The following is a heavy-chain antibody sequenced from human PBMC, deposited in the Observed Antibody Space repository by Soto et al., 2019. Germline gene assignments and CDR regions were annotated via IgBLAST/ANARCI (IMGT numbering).Heavy chain of an antibody. D-gene: IGHD2-21*01. V-gene: IGHV4-31*03. J-gene: IGHJ4*02. CDR3: ARKSGPCGGDCSDY. CDR2: IYYSGST. Sequence: QVQLQESGPGLVKPSQTLSLTCTVSGGSISSGGYYWSWIRQHPGKGLEWIGYIYYSGSTYYNPSLKSRVTISVDTSKNQFSLKLSSVTAADTAVYYCARKSGPCGGDCSDYWGQGTLVTVSS. CDR1: GGSISSGGYY.